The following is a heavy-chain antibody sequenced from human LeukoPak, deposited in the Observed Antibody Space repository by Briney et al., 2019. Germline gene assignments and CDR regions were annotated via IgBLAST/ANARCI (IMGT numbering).Heavy chain of an antibody. CDR2: IRSSSSYI. V-gene: IGHV3-21*01. Sequence: GGSLRLSCAASGFSFRTYSMNWVRQAPGKGLEWVSSIRSSSSYIYYADSVKGRFTISRDNANNSLYLQMNSLRADDTAVYCCARGNEGVGDFDYWGQGTLVTVSS. D-gene: IGHD1-1*01. CDR3: ARGNEGVGDFDY. CDR1: GFSFRTYS. J-gene: IGHJ4*02.